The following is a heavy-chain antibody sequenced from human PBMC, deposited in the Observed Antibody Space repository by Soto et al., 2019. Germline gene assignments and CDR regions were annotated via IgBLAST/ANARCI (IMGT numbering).Heavy chain of an antibody. J-gene: IGHJ6*03. D-gene: IGHD3-10*01. CDR2: INHSGST. Sequence: PEETLSLTCAVYGGSFSGYYWSWIRQPPGKGLEWIGEINHSGSTNYNPSLKSRVTISVDTSKNQFSLKLSSVTAADTAVYYCARGRTMVRGVIISTYSYYYMDVWGKGTTVTVSS. CDR3: ARGRTMVRGVIISTYSYYYMDV. CDR1: GGSFSGYY. V-gene: IGHV4-34*01.